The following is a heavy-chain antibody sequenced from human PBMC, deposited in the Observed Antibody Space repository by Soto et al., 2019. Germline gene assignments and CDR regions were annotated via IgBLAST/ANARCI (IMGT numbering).Heavy chain of an antibody. J-gene: IGHJ5*01. Sequence: ASVKVSCKASGNTVPNYAIHWVRQAPGQRLEWMGWINGGNGNTYYSEHFQGRVTFTRDTSAGTVYMQLSSLTSEDTAVYYCTGGPPNWGFDSWGQGTPVTVSS. CDR3: TGGPPNWGFDS. D-gene: IGHD7-27*01. CDR1: GNTVPNYA. CDR2: INGGNGNT. V-gene: IGHV1-3*01.